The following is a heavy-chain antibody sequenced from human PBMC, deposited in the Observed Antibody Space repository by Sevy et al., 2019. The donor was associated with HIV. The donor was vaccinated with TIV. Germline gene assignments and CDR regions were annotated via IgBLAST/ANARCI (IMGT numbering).Heavy chain of an antibody. CDR1: GYSFTSYW. V-gene: IGHV5-51*01. D-gene: IGHD2-15*01. Sequence: GESLKISCKGSGYSFTSYWIGWVRQMPGKGLEWMGIIYPGDSDTRYSPSFQGQVTISAARSISTAYLQWSSLKASDTAMDYCAGQGCSGGSCYWNYYYMDVWGKGTTVTVSS. J-gene: IGHJ6*03. CDR3: AGQGCSGGSCYWNYYYMDV. CDR2: IYPGDSDT.